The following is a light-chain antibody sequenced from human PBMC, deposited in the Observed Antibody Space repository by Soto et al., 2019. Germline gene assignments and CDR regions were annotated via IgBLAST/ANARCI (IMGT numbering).Light chain of an antibody. CDR3: QQYHNYPRT. J-gene: IGKJ1*01. Sequence: DIQVTQSPSSLSASVGDRVTITFRASQSIRTWLAWYQHKPGKAPKFLIYDASTVESGVPSRFSGSGSGTEFTLTISDLQPDDFATYYCQQYHNYPRTFGQGTKVDIK. CDR1: QSIRTW. CDR2: DAS. V-gene: IGKV1-5*01.